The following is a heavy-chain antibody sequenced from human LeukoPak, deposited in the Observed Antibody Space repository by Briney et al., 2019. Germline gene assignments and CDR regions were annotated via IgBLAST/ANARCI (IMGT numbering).Heavy chain of an antibody. D-gene: IGHD6-19*01. CDR3: AKGGYSSGWTGWFDP. V-gene: IGHV3-9*01. CDR1: GFTFDDYA. Sequence: PGGSLRLSCAASGFTFDDYAMHWVRQAPGKGLEWVSGISWNSGSIGYADSVKRRFTISRDNAKNSLYLQMNSLRAEDTALYYCAKGGYSSGWTGWFDPWGQGTLVTVSS. J-gene: IGHJ5*02. CDR2: ISWNSGSI.